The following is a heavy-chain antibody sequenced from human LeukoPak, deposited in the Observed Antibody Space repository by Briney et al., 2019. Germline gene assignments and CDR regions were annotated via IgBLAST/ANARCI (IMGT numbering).Heavy chain of an antibody. Sequence: PGGSLRLSCAASGFTFSTYTLNWVRQAPGEGLEWVSSISSSNTYIYYADSVKGRFTISRDNAKKSLYLRMNSLRAEDTAVYYCAREDVDIASTPLCDYWGQGALVTVSS. V-gene: IGHV3-21*01. D-gene: IGHD5/OR15-5a*01. J-gene: IGHJ4*02. CDR3: AREDVDIASTPLCDY. CDR1: GFTFSTYT. CDR2: ISSSNTYI.